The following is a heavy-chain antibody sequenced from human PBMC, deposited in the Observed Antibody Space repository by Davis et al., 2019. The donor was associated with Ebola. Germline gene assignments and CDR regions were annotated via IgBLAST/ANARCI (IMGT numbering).Heavy chain of an antibody. CDR1: GFTVSSNY. V-gene: IGHV3-53*01. D-gene: IGHD1-26*01. CDR3: AKDAGDEVGVTSNF. J-gene: IGHJ4*02. CDR2: IYSGGST. Sequence: GESLKISCAASGFTVSSNYMSWVRQAPGKGLEWVSLIYSGGSTYYTDSVKGRFTISRDNSKNTLYLQMNNLRAEDTAVYFCAKDAGDEVGVTSNFWGQGTLVTVSS.